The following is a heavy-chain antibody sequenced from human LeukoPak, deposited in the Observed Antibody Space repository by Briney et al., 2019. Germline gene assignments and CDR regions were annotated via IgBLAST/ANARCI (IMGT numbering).Heavy chain of an antibody. Sequence: GGALRLSCAASGFSFSSFEMNWVRQAPGQGREGGAYISSSGGTTYYADSVKGRFTISRDNAKNLVYLQMNSLRVEDTAVYYCARDFGIVDNRFDYWGQGALVTVSS. CDR1: GFSFSSFE. J-gene: IGHJ4*02. V-gene: IGHV3-48*03. CDR2: ISSSGGTT. CDR3: ARDFGIVDNRFDY. D-gene: IGHD5-12*01.